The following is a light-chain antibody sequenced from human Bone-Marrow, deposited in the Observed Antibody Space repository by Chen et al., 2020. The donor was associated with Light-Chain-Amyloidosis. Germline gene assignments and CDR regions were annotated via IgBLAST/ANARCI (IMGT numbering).Light chain of an antibody. Sequence: SYVLTQPSSVSVAPGQTATIACGGNNIGSTSVNWYQQTPGQAPLLVVYDDSDRPSGIPERLSGSNSGNTATLTISSVEAGDEADYYCQVWARSSDRPVFGGGTKLTVL. CDR2: DDS. CDR1: NIGSTS. J-gene: IGLJ3*02. V-gene: IGLV3-21*02. CDR3: QVWARSSDRPV.